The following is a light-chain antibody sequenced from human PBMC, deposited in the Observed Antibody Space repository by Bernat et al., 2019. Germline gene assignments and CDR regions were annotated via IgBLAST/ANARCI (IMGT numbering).Light chain of an antibody. CDR1: QDIRNE. V-gene: IGKV1-17*02. CDR2: AAS. Sequence: DIQVTQSPSSLSVSVGDKVTVTCRASQDIRNELSWYQQKPGKAPNRLIFAASILRLGVPSRFSGRGSGTEFTLTITNLQPADFGTYSCLNHGSHPYPFGQGTKLEIQ. J-gene: IGKJ2*01. CDR3: LNHGSHPYP.